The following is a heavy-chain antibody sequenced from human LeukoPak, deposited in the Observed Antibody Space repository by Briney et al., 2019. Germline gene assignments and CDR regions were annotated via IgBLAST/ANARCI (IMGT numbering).Heavy chain of an antibody. Sequence: GESLKISCKGSGYSFTSYWIGWVRQMPGKGLEWMGIIYPGDSDTRYSPSFQGQVTISADKSISTAYLQWSSLKASDTAMYYCARHRLQGLEYNWFDPWGQGTLVTVSS. CDR1: GYSFTSYW. CDR2: IYPGDSDT. D-gene: IGHD6-19*01. J-gene: IGHJ5*02. V-gene: IGHV5-51*01. CDR3: ARHRLQGLEYNWFDP.